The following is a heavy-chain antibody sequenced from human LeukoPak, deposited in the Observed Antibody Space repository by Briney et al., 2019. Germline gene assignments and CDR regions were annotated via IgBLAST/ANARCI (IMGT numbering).Heavy chain of an antibody. CDR1: DGSMSSYY. J-gene: IGHJ4*02. D-gene: IGHD3-9*01. V-gene: IGHV4-59*01. CDR3: VRDSRNYGIY. Sequence: SETLSLTCTVSDGSMSSYYWSWIRQPPGEGLEWIGYIYYDGDTSYNASLKSRVTISIDTSKNQFSLKLDSVTAADTAMYYCVRDSRNYGIYWGQGTLVTVSS. CDR2: IYYDGDT.